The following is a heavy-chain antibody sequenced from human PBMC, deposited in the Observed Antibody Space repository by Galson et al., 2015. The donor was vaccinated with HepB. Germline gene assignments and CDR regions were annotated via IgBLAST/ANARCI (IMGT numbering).Heavy chain of an antibody. Sequence: SVKVSCKASGYTFTSYGISWVRQAPGQGLEWMGWISAYNGNTNYAQKLQGRVTMTTDTSTSTAYMELRSLRSDDTAVYYCAREGNLRFLEWLWTYGMDVWGQGTTVTVSS. D-gene: IGHD3-3*01. CDR3: AREGNLRFLEWLWTYGMDV. CDR1: GYTFTSYG. J-gene: IGHJ6*02. V-gene: IGHV1-18*04. CDR2: ISAYNGNT.